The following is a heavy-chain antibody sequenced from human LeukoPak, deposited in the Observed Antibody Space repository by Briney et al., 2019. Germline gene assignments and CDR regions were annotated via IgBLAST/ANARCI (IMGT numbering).Heavy chain of an antibody. CDR2: IWYDGSNK. Sequence: GRSLRLSCAASGFTFSSYGMHWVRQAPGKGLEWVAVIWYDGSNKYYADSVKGRFTISRDNSKNTLYLQMNSLRAEDTAVYYCAKATDDFWSGYYDYYYYGMDVWGQGTTVTVSS. CDR3: AKATDDFWSGYYDYYYYGMDV. V-gene: IGHV3-33*06. CDR1: GFTFSSYG. D-gene: IGHD3-3*01. J-gene: IGHJ6*02.